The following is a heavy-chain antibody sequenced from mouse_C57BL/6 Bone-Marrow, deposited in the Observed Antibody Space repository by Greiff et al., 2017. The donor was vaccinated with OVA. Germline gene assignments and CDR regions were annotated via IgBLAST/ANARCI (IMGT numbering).Heavy chain of an antibody. J-gene: IGHJ3*01. CDR1: GFNIKDDY. V-gene: IGHV14-4*01. CDR2: IDPENGDT. Sequence: EVHLVESGAELVRPGASVKLSCTASGFNIKDDYMHWVKQRPEQGLEWIGWIDPENGDTEYASKFQGKATITADTSSNTAYLQLSSLTSEDTAVYYCTTDSSGYRAWFAYWGQGTLVTVSA. D-gene: IGHD3-2*02. CDR3: TTDSSGYRAWFAY.